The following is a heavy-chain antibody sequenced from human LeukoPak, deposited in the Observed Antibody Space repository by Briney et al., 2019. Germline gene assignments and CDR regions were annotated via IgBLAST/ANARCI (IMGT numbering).Heavy chain of an antibody. D-gene: IGHD1-26*01. J-gene: IGHJ4*02. CDR1: GFTFSSYG. CDR2: ISYDGSNK. V-gene: IGHV3-30*03. Sequence: PGGSLRLSCAASGFTFSSYGMHWVRQAPGKGLEWVAVISYDGSNKYYADSVKGRFTISRDNSKNTLYLQMNSLRAEDTAVYYCARGQSESGYFDYWGQGTLVTVSS. CDR3: ARGQSESGYFDY.